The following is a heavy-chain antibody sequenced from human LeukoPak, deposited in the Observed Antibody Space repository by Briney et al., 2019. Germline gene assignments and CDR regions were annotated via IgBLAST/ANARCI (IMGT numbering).Heavy chain of an antibody. CDR3: ARESSTSFPARRGAFDI. CDR1: GFTFSSYA. Sequence: GGSLRLSCAASGFTFSSYAMSWVRQAPGKGLEWVSAISGSGGSTYYADSVKGRFTISRDNSKNTLYLQMNSLRAEDTAVYYCARESSTSFPARRGAFDIWGQGTMVTVSS. J-gene: IGHJ3*02. D-gene: IGHD2-2*01. CDR2: ISGSGGST. V-gene: IGHV3-23*01.